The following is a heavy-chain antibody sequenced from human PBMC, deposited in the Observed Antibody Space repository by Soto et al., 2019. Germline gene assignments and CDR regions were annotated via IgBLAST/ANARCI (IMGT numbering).Heavy chain of an antibody. Sequence: VQLMQSGAEVKKPGSSVKVSCKASGGTFSSLSFNWVREAPGQGLEWMGGVIPLFGTANYAHNFKGRVTITAAQSTSTAYMELNSLRSDDTAVYYCAREVGYGDFSAALLDWGQGTLVTVSS. J-gene: IGHJ4*02. CDR3: AREVGYGDFSAALLD. CDR2: VIPLFGTA. CDR1: GGTFSSLS. V-gene: IGHV1-69*01. D-gene: IGHD4-17*01.